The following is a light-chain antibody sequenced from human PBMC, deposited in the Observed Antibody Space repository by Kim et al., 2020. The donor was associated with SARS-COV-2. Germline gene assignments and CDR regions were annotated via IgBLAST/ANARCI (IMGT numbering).Light chain of an antibody. V-gene: IGLV3-19*01. J-gene: IGLJ3*02. Sequence: SSELTQDPAVSVALGQTVMITCQGDSLRSYYGSWYQQKPGQAPLLVIYGQNRRPSGIPDRFSGSSSGDTASLTITGAQAEDEGDYYCNCRDSSGNHWVFGGGTKLTVL. CDR3: NCRDSSGNHWV. CDR2: GQN. CDR1: SLRSYY.